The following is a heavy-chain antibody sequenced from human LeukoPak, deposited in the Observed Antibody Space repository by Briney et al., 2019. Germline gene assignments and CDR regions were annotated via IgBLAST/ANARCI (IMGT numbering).Heavy chain of an antibody. CDR3: ARVISGSSSTYYYYMDV. Sequence: SETLSLTCTVSGGSISSYYWNWIRQPPGKGLEWIGYIYYSGSTNYNPSLKSRVTISVDTSKNQFSLKLSSVTAADTAVYYCARVISGSSSTYYYYMDVWGKGTTVTISS. CDR1: GGSISSYY. J-gene: IGHJ6*03. CDR2: IYYSGST. V-gene: IGHV4-59*01. D-gene: IGHD2-2*01.